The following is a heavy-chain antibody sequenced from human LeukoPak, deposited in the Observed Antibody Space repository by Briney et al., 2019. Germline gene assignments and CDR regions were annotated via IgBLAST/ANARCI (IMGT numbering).Heavy chain of an antibody. V-gene: IGHV4-61*02. CDR1: GGSISSGSYY. D-gene: IGHD7-27*01. Sequence: SQTLSLTCTVSGGSISSGSYYWSWIRQPAGKGLEWIGRIYTSGSTNYNPSLKSRVTISVDTSKNQFSLKLSSVTAADTAVYYCASPALGMGMEFDYWGQGTLVTVSS. CDR3: ASPALGMGMEFDY. CDR2: IYTSGST. J-gene: IGHJ4*02.